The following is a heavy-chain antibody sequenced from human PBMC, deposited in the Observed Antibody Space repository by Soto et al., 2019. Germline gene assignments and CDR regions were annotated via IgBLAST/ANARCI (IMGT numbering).Heavy chain of an antibody. CDR2: INPSGGST. V-gene: IGHV1-46*01. CDR1: GYTFTSYY. CDR3: ARDLSLESGSYHTASFDY. Sequence: RASVKVSCKASGYTFTSYYMHWVRQAPGQGLEWMGIINPSGGSTSYAQKFQGRVTMTRDTSTSTVYMELSSLRSEDTAVYYCARDLSLESGSYHTASFDYWGQGTLVTVSS. D-gene: IGHD1-26*01. J-gene: IGHJ4*02.